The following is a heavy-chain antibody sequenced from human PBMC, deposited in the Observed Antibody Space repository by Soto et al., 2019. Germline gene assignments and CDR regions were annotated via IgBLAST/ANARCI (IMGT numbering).Heavy chain of an antibody. CDR1: GFNFSSYV. J-gene: IGHJ4*02. Sequence: QVQLVESGGGVVQPGRSLRLSCAASGFNFSSYVMHWVRQAPGKGLEWVAVIWYDGGNKYYADSVKGRFTISRDNSKNTLYRQMNSLRAEDTAVYYCARDGQWLPRDRLRSSYSFDYWGQGTLVTVSS. CDR2: IWYDGGNK. D-gene: IGHD6-19*01. CDR3: ARDGQWLPRDRLRSSYSFDY. V-gene: IGHV3-33*01.